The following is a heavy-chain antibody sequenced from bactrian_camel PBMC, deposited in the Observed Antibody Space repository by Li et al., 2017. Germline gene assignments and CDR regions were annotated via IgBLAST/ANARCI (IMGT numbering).Heavy chain of an antibody. V-gene: IGHV3S42*01. CDR3: ATRRYCTSISPAAFGN. CDR1: GSIYSSYC. D-gene: IGHD1*01. Sequence: VQLVESGGGSVQPGGSLRLSCAASGSIYSSYCMGWFRQAPGKEREGVAAIDSDGDTGYADSVKGRFTISKDNAKNILYLQMNSLKAEDTAMYYCATRRYCTSISPAAFGNWGQGTQVTVS. J-gene: IGHJ4*01. CDR2: IDSDGDT.